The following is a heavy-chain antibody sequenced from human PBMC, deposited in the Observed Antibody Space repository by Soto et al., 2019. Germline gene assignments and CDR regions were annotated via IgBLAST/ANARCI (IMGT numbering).Heavy chain of an antibody. CDR2: IYSGGST. V-gene: IGHV3-66*01. J-gene: IGHJ3*02. Sequence: EVQLVESGGGLVQPGGSLRLSCAASGFTVSSNYMSWVRQAPGKGLEWVSVIYSGGSTYYADSVKGRFTISRDNSKNTLYLQMNSLRAEDTAVYYCARDAGVVVPADHDAFDIWGQGTMVTVSS. CDR3: ARDAGVVVPADHDAFDI. D-gene: IGHD2-2*01. CDR1: GFTVSSNY.